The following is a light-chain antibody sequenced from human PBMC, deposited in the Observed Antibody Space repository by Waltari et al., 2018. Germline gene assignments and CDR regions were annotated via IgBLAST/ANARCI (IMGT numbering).Light chain of an antibody. CDR2: GVS. J-gene: IGLJ2*01. CDR1: NSHDLGAYRY. CDR3: SSYASSSSVV. V-gene: IGLV2-14*03. Sequence: QSALTQPASVSASPGQSITISCTGTNSHDLGAYRYLSWYQQHPGKAPKLIIYGVSNRPSGVSTRFSGSRSGNTASLTISGLQAEDEADYYCSSYASSSSVVFGGGTKLTVL.